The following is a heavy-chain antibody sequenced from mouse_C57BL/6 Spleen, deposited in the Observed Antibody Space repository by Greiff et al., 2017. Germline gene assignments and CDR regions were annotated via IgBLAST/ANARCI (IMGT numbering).Heavy chain of an antibody. V-gene: IGHV1-54*01. D-gene: IGHD1-1*01. Sequence: QVQLQQSGAELVRPGTSVKVSCKASGYAFTNYLIEWVKQRPGQGLEWIGVINPGGGGTNYNENFKGKATLTEDKSSSTAYVQLSSLTSEDAEVYFCARGVTTVVEFFGNWGEGTTLRVSS. CDR1: GYAFTNYL. CDR2: INPGGGGT. J-gene: IGHJ2*01. CDR3: ARGVTTVVEFFGN.